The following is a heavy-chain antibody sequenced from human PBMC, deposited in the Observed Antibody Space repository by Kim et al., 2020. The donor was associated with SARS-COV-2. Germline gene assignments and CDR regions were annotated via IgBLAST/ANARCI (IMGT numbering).Heavy chain of an antibody. CDR1: GYTFTAYF. V-gene: IGHV1-2*06. J-gene: IGHJ3*01. Sequence: ASVKVSCKTSGYTFTAYFLHWVRQAPGQGLECMGRINPNSGGTDYAQKFQGRVTMTRDTSISTAYMELSRLRSDDTAVYYCARYSETLDAFGFWAQGTMVAVSS. CDR2: INPNSGGT. CDR3: ARYSETLDAFGF. D-gene: IGHD2-21*01.